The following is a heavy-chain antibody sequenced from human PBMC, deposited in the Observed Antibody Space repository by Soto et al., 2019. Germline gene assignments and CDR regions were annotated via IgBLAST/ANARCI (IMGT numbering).Heavy chain of an antibody. Sequence: QVQLVQSGAEVKKPGASVKVSCKASGYTFTSYGISWVRQAPGQGLEWMGWISAYNGNTDYPQKLQGRVTMTTDKSTSTAYMELSSLRSDDTAVYYCAREGYCISTSCYASALDYWGQGTLVTVSS. CDR1: GYTFTSYG. J-gene: IGHJ4*02. V-gene: IGHV1-18*01. CDR2: ISAYNGNT. D-gene: IGHD2-2*01. CDR3: AREGYCISTSCYASALDY.